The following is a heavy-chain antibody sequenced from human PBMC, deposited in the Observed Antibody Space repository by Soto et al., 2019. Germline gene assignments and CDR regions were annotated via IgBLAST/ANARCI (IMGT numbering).Heavy chain of an antibody. J-gene: IGHJ5*02. CDR1: GGSISSYY. D-gene: IGHD2-15*01. CDR2: IYDSGST. V-gene: IGHV4-59*01. CDR3: AREADPLSRSGARCYGGWFAA. Sequence: PSETLSLTCTVSGGSISSYYWSWIRQPPGKGLEWIGYIYDSGSTYYNPSLKSRVATSLDTSKKQFYLNLTSVTAADTAVYYCAREADPLSRSGARCYGGWFAAWGQGTPVTVSS.